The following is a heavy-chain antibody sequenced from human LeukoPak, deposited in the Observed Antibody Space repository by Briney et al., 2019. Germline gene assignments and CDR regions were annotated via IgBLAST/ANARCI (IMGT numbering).Heavy chain of an antibody. V-gene: IGHV7-4-1*02. D-gene: IGHD2-2*01. J-gene: IGHJ4*02. CDR1: GYTFTSYA. CDR3: ARDSNEKYQLLWSFRIDY. CDR2: INTNTGNP. Sequence: ASAKVSCKASGYTFTSYAMNWVRQAPGQGLEWMGWINTNTGNPTYAQGFTGRFVFSLDTSVSTAYLQISSLKAEDTAVYYCARDSNEKYQLLWSFRIDYWGQGTLVTVSS.